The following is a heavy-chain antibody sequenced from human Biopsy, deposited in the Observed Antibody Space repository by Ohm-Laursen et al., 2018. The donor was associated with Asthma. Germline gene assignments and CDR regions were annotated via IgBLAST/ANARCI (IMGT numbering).Heavy chain of an antibody. Sequence: SLRLSCAASGFTFSHYNMNWVRQAPGKGLEWVSSITDTSRYIKYADSVKGRFTISRDNAKNSLYLQMNSLRAADTAVYYCARGSSSRLSQWELLVSGGKRAHSYYGMDVWGQGTTVTVSS. CDR3: ARGSSSRLSQWELLVSGGKRAHSYYGMDV. V-gene: IGHV3-21*01. CDR2: ITDTSRYI. J-gene: IGHJ6*02. D-gene: IGHD1-26*01. CDR1: GFTFSHYN.